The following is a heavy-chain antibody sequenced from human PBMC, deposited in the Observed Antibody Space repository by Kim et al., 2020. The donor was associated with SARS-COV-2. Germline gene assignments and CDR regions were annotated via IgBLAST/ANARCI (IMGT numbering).Heavy chain of an antibody. CDR3: ARAVGPGCGAAQH. D-gene: IGHD2-21*01. Sequence: GGSLRLSCVASGFTFSDYYMSWIRQAPGKGLEWLSYINGSGTYTNYTDSVKGRFTISRDNAKNSLYLQMNSLRVEDTAVYYCARAVGPGCGAAQHWGQGTLVTVSS. CDR2: INGSGTYT. J-gene: IGHJ1*01. CDR1: GFTFSDYY. V-gene: IGHV3-11*06.